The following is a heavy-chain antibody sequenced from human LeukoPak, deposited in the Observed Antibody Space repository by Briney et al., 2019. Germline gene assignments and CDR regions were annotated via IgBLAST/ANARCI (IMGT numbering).Heavy chain of an antibody. Sequence: SETLSLTCAVSGYSISNDNWWSWVRQPPGKGLEWIGEIYHSGSTNYSPSLKSRVTISMDKSKNQFSLRLTSVTAADTAVYYCAKVGGYSGYVDWGQGTLVTVSS. CDR2: IYHSGST. V-gene: IGHV4-4*02. J-gene: IGHJ4*02. CDR1: GYSISNDNW. D-gene: IGHD5-12*01. CDR3: AKVGGYSGYVD.